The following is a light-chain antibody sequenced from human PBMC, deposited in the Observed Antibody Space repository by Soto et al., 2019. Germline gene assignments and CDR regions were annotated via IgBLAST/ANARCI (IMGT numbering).Light chain of an antibody. CDR1: QSVGNK. J-gene: IGKJ5*01. CDR3: HQYDSWSPST. Sequence: EIVLPQSPVTLSVSTGERATLSCRASQSVGNKLGWYQQRPCQAPRLLLIGASTRATGVPAKFRGSGPGTEFSLTINNLQSEDSAIYYCHQYDSWSPSTLGQGTRLEIK. V-gene: IGKV3-15*01. CDR2: GAS.